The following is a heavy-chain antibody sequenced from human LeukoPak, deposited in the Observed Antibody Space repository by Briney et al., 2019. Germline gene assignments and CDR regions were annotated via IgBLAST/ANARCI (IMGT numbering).Heavy chain of an antibody. CDR3: ARSSLELLQDY. Sequence: PSETLSLTCAVYGGSFSGYYWSWIRQPPGKGLEWIGEINHSGSTNYNPSLKSRVTISVDTSKNQFSLKLSSVTAADTAMYYCARSSLELLQDYWGQGTLVTVSS. J-gene: IGHJ4*02. CDR1: GGSFSGYY. V-gene: IGHV4-34*01. CDR2: INHSGST. D-gene: IGHD1-7*01.